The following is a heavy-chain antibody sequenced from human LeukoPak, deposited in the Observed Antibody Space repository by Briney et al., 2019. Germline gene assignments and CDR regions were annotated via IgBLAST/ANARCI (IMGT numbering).Heavy chain of an antibody. J-gene: IGHJ4*02. D-gene: IGHD5-18*01. CDR2: IIPIFGTA. V-gene: IGHV1-69*06. CDR3: ASPAGSYGIGFDY. Sequence: GASVKVSCKTSGGTLSRYAISWVRQAPGQGLEWMGEIIPIFGTANYAQRFQGRVTITADKSTSTAYMELSSLRSEDTAVYYCASPAGSYGIGFDYWGQGTLVTVSS. CDR1: GGTLSRYA.